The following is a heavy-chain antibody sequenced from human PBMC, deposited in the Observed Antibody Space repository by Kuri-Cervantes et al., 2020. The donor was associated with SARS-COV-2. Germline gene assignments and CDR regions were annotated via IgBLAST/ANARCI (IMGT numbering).Heavy chain of an antibody. J-gene: IGHJ4*02. D-gene: IGHD3-22*01. Sequence: SETLSLTCTVSGGSVSSSSYYWGWIRQPPGKGLEWIGSIYYTGCAYYNSSLKRRVTISVDTSKNQFSLKLSSVTAADTAVYYCACLSSGYNDVFDFWGQGMLVTVSS. CDR3: ACLSSGYNDVFDF. CDR2: IYYTGCA. CDR1: GGSVSSSSYY. V-gene: IGHV4-39*01.